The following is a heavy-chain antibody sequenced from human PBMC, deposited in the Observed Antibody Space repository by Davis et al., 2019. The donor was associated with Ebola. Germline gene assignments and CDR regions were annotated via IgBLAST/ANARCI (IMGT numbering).Heavy chain of an antibody. CDR2: IDPTASYT. CDR1: GYTFSNYW. V-gene: IGHV5-10-1*01. J-gene: IGHJ6*03. CDR3: ASMTEVWYYYMDV. Sequence: GESLKISCKGSGYTFSNYWINWVRQMPGKGLEWMGRIDPTASYTSYSPSFQGHVTISADKSINTAYLQWSSLKASDTAMYYCASMTEVWYYYMDVWGKGTTVTVSS. D-gene: IGHD3-16*01.